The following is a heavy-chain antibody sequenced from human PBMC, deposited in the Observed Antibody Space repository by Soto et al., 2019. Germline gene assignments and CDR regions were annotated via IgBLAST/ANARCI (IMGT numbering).Heavy chain of an antibody. CDR1: GFTFSSYA. CDR2: IWYDGTNK. V-gene: IGHV3-33*01. Sequence: GSLRLSCEASGFTFSSYAMHWVRQAPGKGLEWVAVIWYDGTNKYYADSVKGRFTISRDNSKDTLYLQMNSLRAEDTAVYYCATAKSSGNYYGDYWGLGTLVTVSS. J-gene: IGHJ4*02. CDR3: ATAKSSGNYYGDY. D-gene: IGHD1-26*01.